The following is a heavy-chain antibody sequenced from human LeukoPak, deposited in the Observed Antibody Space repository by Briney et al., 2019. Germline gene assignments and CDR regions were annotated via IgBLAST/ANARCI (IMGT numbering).Heavy chain of an antibody. CDR2: ISYGGTNK. CDR1: GFTFSTNL. V-gene: IGHV3-30*04. CDR3: ARGSENYYYMDV. J-gene: IGHJ6*03. Sequence: GGSLRLSCAASGFTFSTNLIHWVRQAPGKGLEWVALISYGGTNKYYADSVEGRFTISRDNSKHTLYLQMSSLRAEDTAVYYCARGSENYYYMDVWGKGTTVSVSS. D-gene: IGHD1-14*01.